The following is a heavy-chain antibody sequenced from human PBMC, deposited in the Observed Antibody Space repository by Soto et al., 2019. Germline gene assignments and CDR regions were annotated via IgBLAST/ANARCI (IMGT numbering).Heavy chain of an antibody. Sequence: VGSLRLSCAASGFTFSSYAMHWVRQAPGKGLEWVAVISYDGSNKYYADSVKGRFTISRDNSKNTLYLQMNSLRAEDTAAYYCAREMSGWYRTFDYWGQGTLVTVSS. J-gene: IGHJ4*02. CDR1: GFTFSSYA. CDR2: ISYDGSNK. D-gene: IGHD6-19*01. CDR3: AREMSGWYRTFDY. V-gene: IGHV3-30-3*01.